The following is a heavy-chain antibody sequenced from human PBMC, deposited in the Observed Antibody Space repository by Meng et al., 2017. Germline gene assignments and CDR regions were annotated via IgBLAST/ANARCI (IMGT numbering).Heavy chain of an antibody. Sequence: GSLRLSCTVSGGSISSSSYYWGWIRQPPGKGLEWIGSIYYSGSTYYNPSLKSRVTISVDTSKNQFSLKLSSVTAADTAVYYCARDRYRWELDGMDVWGQGTTVTVSS. CDR3: ARDRYRWELDGMDV. D-gene: IGHD1-26*01. V-gene: IGHV4-39*07. J-gene: IGHJ6*02. CDR2: IYYSGST. CDR1: GGSISSSSYY.